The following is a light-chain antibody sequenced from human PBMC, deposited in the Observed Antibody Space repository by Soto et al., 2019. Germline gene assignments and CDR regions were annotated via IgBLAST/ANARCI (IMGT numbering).Light chain of an antibody. CDR3: QQSYSTMAT. V-gene: IGKV1-39*01. Sequence: DFQMTQSPSSLSASIGDRVTITCRASQSIRTYLNWYQQKPGKAPQLLIYAASRLQSGVPSRFSGSGSGPDFTLTISSLQPEDFATYYCQQSYSTMATFGQGTKVEIK. J-gene: IGKJ1*01. CDR1: QSIRTY. CDR2: AAS.